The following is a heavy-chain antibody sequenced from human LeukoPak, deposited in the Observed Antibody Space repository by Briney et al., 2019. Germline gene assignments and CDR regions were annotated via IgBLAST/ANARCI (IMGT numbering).Heavy chain of an antibody. CDR1: GFTFSSYR. J-gene: IGHJ4*02. CDR3: ARDPGLSVFWSASPYYFDY. CDR2: ISSSSSYI. D-gene: IGHD3-3*01. Sequence: GGSLRLSCAASGFTFSSYRMNWVRQAPGKGLEWVSSISSSSSYIYYADSLKGRFTISRDNAKNSLYLQMNSLRAEDTAVYYCARDPGLSVFWSASPYYFDYWSQGTLVTVSS. V-gene: IGHV3-21*01.